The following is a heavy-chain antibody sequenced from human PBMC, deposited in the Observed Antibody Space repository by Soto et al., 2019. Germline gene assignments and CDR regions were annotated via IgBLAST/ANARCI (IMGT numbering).Heavy chain of an antibody. V-gene: IGHV3-23*01. CDR3: AKDRGSYDFWSGYYFDY. D-gene: IGHD3-3*01. Sequence: GGSLRLSCAASGFTFSSYAMSWVRQAPGKGLEWVSAISGSGGSTYYADSVKGRFTISRDNSKNTLYLQMNSLRAEEKAVYYCAKDRGSYDFWSGYYFDYWGQGTLVTVSS. CDR2: ISGSGGST. J-gene: IGHJ4*02. CDR1: GFTFSSYA.